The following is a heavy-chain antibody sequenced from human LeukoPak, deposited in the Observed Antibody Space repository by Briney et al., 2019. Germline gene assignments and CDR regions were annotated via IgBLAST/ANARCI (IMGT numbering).Heavy chain of an antibody. CDR1: GFTFANYA. Sequence: PGGSLRLSCAASGFTFANYAMSWVRQAPGKGLEWVSGIRGGGTNTNYAGSVRGRFTISRDNSKNTLYLQMNSLRAEDTAVYYCARDAYRDRYFDYWGQGTLVTVSS. CDR2: IRGGGTNT. CDR3: ARDAYRDRYFDY. D-gene: IGHD4-11*01. J-gene: IGHJ4*02. V-gene: IGHV3-23*01.